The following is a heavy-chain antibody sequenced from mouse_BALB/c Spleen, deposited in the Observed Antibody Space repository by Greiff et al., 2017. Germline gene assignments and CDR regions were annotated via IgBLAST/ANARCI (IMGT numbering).Heavy chain of an antibody. J-gene: IGHJ4*01. D-gene: IGHD1-1*01. CDR2: IWGDGST. V-gene: IGHV2-6-7*01. Sequence: VQLQQSGPGLVAPSQSLSITCTVSGFSLTGYGVNWVRQPPGKGLEWLGMIWGDGSTDYNSALKSRLSISKDNSKSQVFLKMNSLQTDDTARYYCASLGSSYAMDYWGQGTSVTVSS. CDR1: GFSLTGYG. CDR3: ASLGSSYAMDY.